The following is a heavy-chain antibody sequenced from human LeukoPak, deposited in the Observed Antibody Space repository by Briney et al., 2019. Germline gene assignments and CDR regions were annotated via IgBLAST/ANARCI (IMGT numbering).Heavy chain of an antibody. D-gene: IGHD3-10*01. CDR3: ARVRITMVRGVIGLANSYPPEVAWGSGLPPNYYYYMDV. CDR1: GGSFSGYY. Sequence: PSETLSLTCAVYGGSFSGYYWTWIRQPPGKGLEWIGEINHSGSTNYNPSLKSRVTISVDTSKNQFSLKLSSVTAADTAVYYCARVRITMVRGVIGLANSYPPEVAWGSGLPPNYYYYMDVWGKGTTVTVSS. V-gene: IGHV4-34*01. CDR2: INHSGST. J-gene: IGHJ6*03.